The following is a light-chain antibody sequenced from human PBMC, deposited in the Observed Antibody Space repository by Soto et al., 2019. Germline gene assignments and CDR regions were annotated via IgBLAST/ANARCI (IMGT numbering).Light chain of an antibody. CDR2: EGS. Sequence: QSALTQPASVSGSPGQSITISCTGTHADVGSYNVVSWYQQHPGKAPKLMISEGSQRPSGVSVRFSGSKSGTTAYLTISGLQPEDEADYYCCSYAGRSLYVFGTGTKLTVL. J-gene: IGLJ1*01. CDR1: HADVGSYNV. V-gene: IGLV2-23*01. CDR3: CSYAGRSLYV.